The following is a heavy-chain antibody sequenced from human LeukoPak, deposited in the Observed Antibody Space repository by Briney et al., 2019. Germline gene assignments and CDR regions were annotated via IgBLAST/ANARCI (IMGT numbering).Heavy chain of an antibody. CDR2: SYSGGST. Sequence: GGSLRLSCAASGFTVTSNYMSWVRQAPGKGLEWVSVSYSGGSTFYADSVKGRFTISRDNSKNTVYLQMNSLRAEDTAVYYCAREDYYGSGSWDWGQGTMVTVSS. D-gene: IGHD3-10*01. J-gene: IGHJ3*01. V-gene: IGHV3-66*01. CDR1: GFTVTSNY. CDR3: AREDYYGSGSWD.